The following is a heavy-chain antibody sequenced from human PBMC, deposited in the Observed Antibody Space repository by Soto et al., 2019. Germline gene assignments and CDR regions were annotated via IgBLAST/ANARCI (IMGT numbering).Heavy chain of an antibody. V-gene: IGHV4-61*01. CDR1: GGSVSSGSYY. D-gene: IGHD5-18*01. J-gene: IGHJ6*02. CDR2: IYYSGST. CDR3: ARDVDLGPGRGYSYGLEYYGMDV. Sequence: SETLSLTCTVSGGSVSSGSYYWSWIRQPPGKGLEWIGYIYYSGSTNYNPSLKSRVTISVDTSKNQFSLKLSSVTAADTAVYYCARDVDLGPGRGYSYGLEYYGMDVRGQGTTVTVSS.